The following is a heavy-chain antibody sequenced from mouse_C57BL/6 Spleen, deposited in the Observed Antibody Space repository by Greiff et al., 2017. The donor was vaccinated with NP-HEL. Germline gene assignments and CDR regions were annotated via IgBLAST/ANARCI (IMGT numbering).Heavy chain of an antibody. Sequence: VQLQQSGAELVRPGASVKLSCTASGFNIKDDYMHWVKQRPEQGLEWIGWIDPENGDTEYASKFQGKATITADTSSNTAYLQLSSLTSEDTAVYYCTAGADGGYWGQGTTLTVSS. CDR1: GFNIKDDY. V-gene: IGHV14-4*01. D-gene: IGHD3-1*01. CDR3: TAGADGGY. J-gene: IGHJ2*01. CDR2: IDPENGDT.